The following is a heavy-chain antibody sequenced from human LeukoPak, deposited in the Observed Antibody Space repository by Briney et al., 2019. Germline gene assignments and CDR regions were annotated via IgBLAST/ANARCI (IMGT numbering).Heavy chain of an antibody. V-gene: IGHV4-59*08. D-gene: IGHD2-15*01. Sequence: SETLSLTCTVSGGSISSYYWSWIRQPPGKGLEWIGYIYYSGSTNYNPSLKSRVTISVDTSKNQFSLKLSSVTAADTAVYYCARHVSELDSYCSRGRCSPYYFDYWRQGTLVTVSS. CDR3: ARHVSELDSYCSRGRCSPYYFDY. CDR1: GGSISSYY. J-gene: IGHJ4*02. CDR2: IYYSGST.